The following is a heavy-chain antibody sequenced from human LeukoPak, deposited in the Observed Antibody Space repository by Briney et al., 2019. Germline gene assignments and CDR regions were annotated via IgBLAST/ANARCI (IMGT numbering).Heavy chain of an antibody. Sequence: ASVKVSCKASGYTFTSYGISWVRQATGQGLEWMGWISAYNGNTNYAQKLQGRVTMTTDTSTSTAYMELRSLRSDDTAVYYCARDRGTYYYGSGSYYDNWFDPWGQGTLVTVSS. V-gene: IGHV1-18*01. J-gene: IGHJ5*02. CDR3: ARDRGTYYYGSGSYYDNWFDP. CDR2: ISAYNGNT. D-gene: IGHD3-10*01. CDR1: GYTFTSYG.